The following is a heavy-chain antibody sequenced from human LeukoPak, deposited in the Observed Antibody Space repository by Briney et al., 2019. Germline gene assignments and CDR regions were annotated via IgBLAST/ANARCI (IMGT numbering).Heavy chain of an antibody. Sequence: PSQTLSLTCTVSGGSISSGGYYWSWIRQPPGKGLEWIGYIYHSGSTYYNPSLKSRVTISVDRSKNQFSLKLSSVTAADTAVYYCARVSGSGGPSGFDYGGQGTLVTVSS. CDR1: GGSISSGGYY. CDR3: ARVSGSGGPSGFDY. D-gene: IGHD3-10*01. V-gene: IGHV4-30-2*01. J-gene: IGHJ4*02. CDR2: IYHSGST.